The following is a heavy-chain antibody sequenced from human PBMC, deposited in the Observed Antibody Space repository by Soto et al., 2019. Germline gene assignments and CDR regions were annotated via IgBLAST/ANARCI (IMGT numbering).Heavy chain of an antibody. J-gene: IGHJ6*02. CDR1: GGSINSYW. V-gene: IGHV4-4*07. Sequence: QVQLQESGPGLVKPSETLSLTCSVSGGSINSYWWSWIRQPAGKGLEWIGRVYSSGTTDYNPSLNSRATMSVETSKNQFSLKLSSVTAADTAVYYCATGYSSSSLYGMDVWGQGTTVTVSS. CDR2: VYSSGTT. CDR3: ATGYSSSSLYGMDV. D-gene: IGHD6-6*01.